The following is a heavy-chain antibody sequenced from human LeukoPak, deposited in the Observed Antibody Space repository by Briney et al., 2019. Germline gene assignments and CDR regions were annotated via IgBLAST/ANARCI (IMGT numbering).Heavy chain of an antibody. Sequence: GGSLRLSCAASGFIFSSYGMNWVRQPPGKGLEWVSAISGSGGTTYYADSVQGRFTISRDNSKNTLYLQMNSLRAEDTAIYYCAKDDTGSGYFPDYWGQGTLVTVSS. CDR1: GFIFSSYG. J-gene: IGHJ4*02. CDR3: AKDDTGSGYFPDY. V-gene: IGHV3-23*01. D-gene: IGHD3-10*01. CDR2: ISGSGGTT.